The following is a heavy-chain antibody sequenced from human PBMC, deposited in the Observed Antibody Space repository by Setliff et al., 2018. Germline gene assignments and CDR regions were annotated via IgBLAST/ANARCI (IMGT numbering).Heavy chain of an antibody. CDR2: INPHGSEK. Sequence: PGGSLRLSCTASGLSYTNDWVSWVRQAPGKGLEWLASINPHGSEKYYADSVKGRFTISRDNAKNSLSLQMNNLRTEDTAVYYCFGAGTCSHWGQGTLVTVSS. CDR1: GLSYTNDW. J-gene: IGHJ4*02. V-gene: IGHV3-7*01. D-gene: IGHD3-10*01. CDR3: FGAGTCSH.